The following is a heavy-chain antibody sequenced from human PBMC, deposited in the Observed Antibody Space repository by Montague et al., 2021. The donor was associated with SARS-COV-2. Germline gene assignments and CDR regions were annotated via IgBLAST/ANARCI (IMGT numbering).Heavy chain of an antibody. CDR3: ARHLGVWCVVVVPSWFDP. CDR1: GGSISSSSYY. J-gene: IGHJ5*02. Sequence: SETLSLTCTVSGGSISSSSYYWGWIRQPPGKGLDWIGNNYYSGITYYNPSLKSRVTRSADTSKNQFFLKLRSVTAADTAVYWGARHLGVWCVVVVPSWFDPWGQGTMVTVSS. D-gene: IGHD2-2*01. CDR2: NYYSGIT. V-gene: IGHV4-39*01.